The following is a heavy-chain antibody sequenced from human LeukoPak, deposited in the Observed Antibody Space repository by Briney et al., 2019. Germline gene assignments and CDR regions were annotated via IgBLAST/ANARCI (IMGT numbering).Heavy chain of an antibody. V-gene: IGHV4-59*08. CDR1: GGSISSYY. CDR2: IYYSGST. CDR3: ARHEESGSWYKLYDP. J-gene: IGHJ5*02. Sequence: SETLSLTCTVSGGSISSYYWSWIRQPPGKGLEWIGYIYYSGSTNYNPSLKSRVTISVDTSKNQFSLKLRSVTAADTAVYYCARHEESGSWYKLYDPWGQGTLVTVSS. D-gene: IGHD6-13*01.